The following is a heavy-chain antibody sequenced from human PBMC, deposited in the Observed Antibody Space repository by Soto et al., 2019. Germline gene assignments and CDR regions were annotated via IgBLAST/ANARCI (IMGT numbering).Heavy chain of an antibody. CDR3: AREYGGWSNDAFDI. CDR2: INPNSGGT. Sequence: QVQLVQSGAEVKKPGASVKVSCKASGYTFTGYYMHWVRQAPGQGLEWMGWINPNSGGTNYAQKFQVWITMTRDTSISTAYMELSRLRSDDTAVYYCAREYGGWSNDAFDIWGQGTMVTVSS. D-gene: IGHD6-19*01. V-gene: IGHV1-2*04. J-gene: IGHJ3*02. CDR1: GYTFTGYY.